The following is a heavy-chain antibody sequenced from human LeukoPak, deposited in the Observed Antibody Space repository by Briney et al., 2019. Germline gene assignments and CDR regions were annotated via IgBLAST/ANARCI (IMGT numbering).Heavy chain of an antibody. CDR3: AKDPYYDSSGYFDY. J-gene: IGHJ4*02. D-gene: IGHD3-22*01. CDR2: ISGSGGST. V-gene: IGHV3-23*01. CDR1: GFTFSSYA. Sequence: GGSLRLSCAASGFTFSSYAMSWVRQAPGKGLEWASAISGSGGSTYYADSVKGRFTISRDNSKNTLYLQMNSLRAEDTDVYYCAKDPYYDSSGYFDYWGQGTLVTVSS.